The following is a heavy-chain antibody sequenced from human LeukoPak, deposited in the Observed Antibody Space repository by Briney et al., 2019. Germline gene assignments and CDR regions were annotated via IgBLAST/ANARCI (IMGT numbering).Heavy chain of an antibody. D-gene: IGHD2-2*01. CDR1: GFIVSSSY. V-gene: IGHV3-66*01. CDR3: ASYCSSTSCYLGAFDI. CDR2: IYSGGST. J-gene: IGHJ3*02. Sequence: PGGSLRLSCAASGFIVSSSYMSWVRQAPGKGLEWVSVIYSGGSTYYADSVKGRFTISRDNSKNTLYLQMDSLRAEDTALYYCASYCSSTSCYLGAFDIWGQGTMVTVSS.